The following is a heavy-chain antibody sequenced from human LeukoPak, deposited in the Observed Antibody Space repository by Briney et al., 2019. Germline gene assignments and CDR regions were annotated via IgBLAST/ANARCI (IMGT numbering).Heavy chain of an antibody. CDR1: GGSFSGYY. V-gene: IGHV4-34*01. Sequence: SETLSLTCAVYGGSFSGYYWSWIRQPPGKGLEWIGEINHSGSTNYNPSLKSRVTISVDTSKNQFSLKLSSVTAADTAVYYCARAVGRIAAAGTYYYYYYMDVWGKGTTATVSS. D-gene: IGHD6-13*01. CDR2: INHSGST. CDR3: ARAVGRIAAAGTYYYYYYMDV. J-gene: IGHJ6*03.